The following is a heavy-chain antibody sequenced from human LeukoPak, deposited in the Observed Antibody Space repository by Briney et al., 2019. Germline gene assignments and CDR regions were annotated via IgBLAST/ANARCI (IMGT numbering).Heavy chain of an antibody. CDR3: TRDLVDIVATAYYYYYMDV. J-gene: IGHJ6*03. CDR1: GFTFGDYA. CDR2: IRSKAYGGTT. V-gene: IGHV3-49*04. Sequence: GGSLRLSCTASGFTFGDYAMSWVRQAPGKGLEWVGFIRSKAYGGTTEYAASVKGRFTISRDDSKSIAYLQMNSLKTEDTAVYYCTRDLVDIVATAYYYYYMDVWGKGTTVTISS. D-gene: IGHD5-12*01.